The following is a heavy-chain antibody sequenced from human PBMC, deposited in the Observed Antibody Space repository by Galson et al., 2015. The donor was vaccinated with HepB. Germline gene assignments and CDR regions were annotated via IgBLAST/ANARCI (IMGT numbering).Heavy chain of an antibody. J-gene: IGHJ5*02. CDR2: IIPILRIA. CDR1: GGTFSSYA. V-gene: IGHV1-69*04. D-gene: IGHD6-19*01. Sequence: SVKVSCKASGGTFSSYAVSWVRQAPGQGLEWMGRIIPILRIANYAQKFQGRVTITADKSTSTAYMELSSLTSEDTAVYYCATPRYSSSGFDPWGQGTLVTVSS. CDR3: ATPRYSSSGFDP.